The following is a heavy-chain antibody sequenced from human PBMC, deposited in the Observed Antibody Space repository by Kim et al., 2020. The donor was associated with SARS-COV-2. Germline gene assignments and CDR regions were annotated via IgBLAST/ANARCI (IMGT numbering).Heavy chain of an antibody. CDR1: GDSVRHFY. CDR3: ASLAAGYGKDV. V-gene: IGHV4-59*02. CDR2: IYYTGNT. D-gene: IGHD6-13*01. Sequence: SETLSLTCTVSGDSVRHFYWSWIRQPPGKGLEWIGYIYYTGNTNYNPSLKSRVTISVDTSKNQFSLRLNSVTAAATAVYYCASLAAGYGKDVWGQGTTVT. J-gene: IGHJ6*02.